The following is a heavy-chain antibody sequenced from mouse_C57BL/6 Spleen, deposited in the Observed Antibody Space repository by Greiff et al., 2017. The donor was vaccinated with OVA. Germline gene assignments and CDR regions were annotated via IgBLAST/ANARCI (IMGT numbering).Heavy chain of an antibody. CDR2: ISSGSSTI. CDR1: GFTFSDYG. Sequence: VQLKESGGGLVKPGGSLKLSCAASGFTFSDYGMHWVRQAPEKGLEWVAYISSGSSTIYYADTVKGRFTISRDNAKNTLFLQMTSLRSEDTAMYYCARDSNYEDYWGQGTTLTVSS. CDR3: ARDSNYEDY. J-gene: IGHJ2*01. D-gene: IGHD2-5*01. V-gene: IGHV5-17*01.